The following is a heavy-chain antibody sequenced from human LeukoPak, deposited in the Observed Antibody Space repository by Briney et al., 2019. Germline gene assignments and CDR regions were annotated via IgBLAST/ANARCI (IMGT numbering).Heavy chain of an antibody. CDR1: GGSISGYY. Sequence: SETLSLTCTVSGGSISGYYWSWIRQPPGKGLEWIGYIYYSGGSSYNPSLKSRVTISVDTSKNQFSLKLRPVTAADTAVYYCARVDSSGYFHYWGQGTLVTVSS. J-gene: IGHJ4*02. CDR2: IYYSGGS. CDR3: ARVDSSGYFHY. D-gene: IGHD6-6*01. V-gene: IGHV4-59*01.